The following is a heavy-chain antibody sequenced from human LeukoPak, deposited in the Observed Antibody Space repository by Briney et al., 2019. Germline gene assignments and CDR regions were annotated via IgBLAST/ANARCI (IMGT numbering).Heavy chain of an antibody. Sequence: TPSETLSLTCAVSGGSISSSSDYWGWIRQPPGKGLEWIGSISYSGSTYYNPSLKSRVTISVDTSKNQFSLKLSSATAADTAVYYCARAYSSSWYFNWFDPWGQGTLVTVSS. D-gene: IGHD6-13*01. CDR2: ISYSGST. J-gene: IGHJ5*02. CDR3: ARAYSSSWYFNWFDP. CDR1: GGSISSSSDY. V-gene: IGHV4-39*07.